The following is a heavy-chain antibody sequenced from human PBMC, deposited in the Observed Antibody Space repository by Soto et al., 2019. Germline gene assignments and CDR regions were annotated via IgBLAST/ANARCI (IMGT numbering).Heavy chain of an antibody. J-gene: IGHJ6*02. Sequence: QVQLVESGGGVVQPGRSLRLSCAASGFTFSSYGMHWVRQAPGKGLECVAVISYDGSNKYYADSVKGRFTISRDNSKNTLYLQMHSLRAEDTAVYYCAKAGSSSWYLVRDYYYGMDVWGQGTTVTVSS. D-gene: IGHD6-13*01. CDR1: GFTFSSYG. V-gene: IGHV3-30*18. CDR2: ISYDGSNK. CDR3: AKAGSSSWYLVRDYYYGMDV.